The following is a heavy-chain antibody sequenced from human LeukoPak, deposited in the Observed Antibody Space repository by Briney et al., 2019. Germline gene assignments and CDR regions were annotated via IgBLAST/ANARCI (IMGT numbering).Heavy chain of an antibody. V-gene: IGHV3-74*01. CDR1: GFTFSSYY. CDR3: ARDHGPYYYDSSGYYY. CDR2: INGDGSST. J-gene: IGHJ4*02. D-gene: IGHD3-22*01. Sequence: AGPLTLSCAASGFTFSSYYLHWVRQAPGKGLVWVSRINGDGSSTSYADSVKGRFTISRDNAKNTLYLQMNSLRAEDTAVYYCARDHGPYYYDSSGYYYWGQGTLVTVSS.